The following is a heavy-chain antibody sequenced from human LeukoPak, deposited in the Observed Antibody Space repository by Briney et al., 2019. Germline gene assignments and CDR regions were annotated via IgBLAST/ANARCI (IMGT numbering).Heavy chain of an antibody. Sequence: SETLSLTCTVSGGSISSYYWSWIRQPPGKGLEWIGYIYYSGSTNYNPSLKSRVTISVDTSKNQFSLKLTSVTAADTAVYYCATNILVRDIINWFDPWGQGTLVTVSS. CDR3: ATNILVRDIINWFDP. J-gene: IGHJ5*02. CDR1: GGSISSYY. D-gene: IGHD3-10*01. V-gene: IGHV4-59*01. CDR2: IYYSGST.